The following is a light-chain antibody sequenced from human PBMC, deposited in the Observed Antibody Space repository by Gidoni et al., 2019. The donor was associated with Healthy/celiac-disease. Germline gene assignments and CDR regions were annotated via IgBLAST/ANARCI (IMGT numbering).Light chain of an antibody. J-gene: IGKJ2*01. CDR1: QSVSSN. CDR3: QQYNNWPPWYT. Sequence: EIVMTQSPPTLSVSPGERATLSCRASQSVSSNLAWYQQKPGQAPRLLIYGASTRATGIPARFSGRGSGTEFTLTISSLQSEDFAVYYCQQYNNWPPWYTFGQGTKLEIK. V-gene: IGKV3-15*01. CDR2: GAS.